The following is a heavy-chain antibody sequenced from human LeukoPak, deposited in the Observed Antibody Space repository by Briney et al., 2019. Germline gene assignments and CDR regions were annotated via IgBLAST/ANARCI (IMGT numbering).Heavy chain of an antibody. J-gene: IGHJ4*02. V-gene: IGHV1-2*02. CDR1: GYTFTGYY. CDR2: INPNSGGT. D-gene: IGHD5-18*01. Sequence: ASVKVSCKASGYTFTGYYMHWVRQAPGQGLERMGWINPNSGGTNYAQKFQGRVTMTRDTSISTAYMELSRLRSDDTAVYCCAVETDTAMAMGVYFDYWGQGTLVTVSS. CDR3: AVETDTAMAMGVYFDY.